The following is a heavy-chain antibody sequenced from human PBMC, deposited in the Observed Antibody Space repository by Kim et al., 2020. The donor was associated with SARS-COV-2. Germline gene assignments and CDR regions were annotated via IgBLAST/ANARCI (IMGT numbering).Heavy chain of an antibody. J-gene: IGHJ4*02. V-gene: IGHV3-66*02. CDR3: ARDSMNYYDSSGSCFDY. CDR2: IYSGGST. D-gene: IGHD3-22*01. Sequence: GGSLRLSCAASGFTVSSNYMSWVRQAPGKGLEWVSVIYSGGSTYYADSVKGRFTISRDNSKNMLYLQMNSLRAEDTAVYYCARDSMNYYDSSGSCFDYWGQGTLVTVSS. CDR1: GFTVSSNY.